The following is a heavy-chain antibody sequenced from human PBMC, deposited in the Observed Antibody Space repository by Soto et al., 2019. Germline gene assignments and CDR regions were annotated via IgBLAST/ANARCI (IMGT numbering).Heavy chain of an antibody. D-gene: IGHD3-22*01. V-gene: IGHV4-31*03. CDR1: GGSISSGGYY. CDR3: ARDKNDYASSGLTHAFDI. Sequence: SETLSLTCTVSGGSISSGGYYWSWIRQHPGKGLEWIGYIYYSGSTYYNPSLKSRVTISVDTSKNQFSLKLSSVTAADTAVYYCARDKNDYASSGLTHAFDIWGQGTMVTVS. CDR2: IYYSGST. J-gene: IGHJ3*02.